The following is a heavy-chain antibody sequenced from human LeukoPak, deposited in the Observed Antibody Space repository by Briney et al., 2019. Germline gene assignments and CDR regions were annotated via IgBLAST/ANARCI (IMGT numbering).Heavy chain of an antibody. Sequence: GASVKVSCKASGYTFTSYGISWVRQAPGQGLEWMGWISAYNGNTNYAQKLQGRVTMTTDTSTSTAYMELRSLRSDDTAVYYCARDSVVVPAAILNYYYYGMDVWGQGTTVTVSS. J-gene: IGHJ6*02. CDR3: ARDSVVVPAAILNYYYYGMDV. D-gene: IGHD2-2*02. CDR1: GYTFTSYG. V-gene: IGHV1-18*01. CDR2: ISAYNGNT.